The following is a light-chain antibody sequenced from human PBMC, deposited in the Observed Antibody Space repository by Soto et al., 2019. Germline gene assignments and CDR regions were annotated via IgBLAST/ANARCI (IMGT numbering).Light chain of an antibody. J-gene: IGLJ1*01. V-gene: IGLV3-1*01. CDR1: KLGHKY. CDR3: QAWDNSYV. Sequence: SYELTQPPSVSVSPGQTASITCSGDKLGHKYVHWYQQKPGRSPVVVMYQDNKRPSGIPERFSGSNSGNTATLTISGTQAMDEADYYCQAWDNSYVFGTGTKVTVL. CDR2: QDN.